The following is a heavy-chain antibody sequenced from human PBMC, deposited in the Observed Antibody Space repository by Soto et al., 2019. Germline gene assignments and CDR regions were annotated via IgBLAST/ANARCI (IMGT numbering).Heavy chain of an antibody. D-gene: IGHD4-4*01. V-gene: IGHV3-21*01. CDR2: IRSSSSYI. J-gene: IGHJ4*02. CDR1: GFTLSRYS. CDR3: ARDGDDYSLYFDY. Sequence: GGPLRFSCAASGFTLSRYSMNWVPKPRGKGLEWCSSIRSSSSYIYYADSVKGRFTIPRDNAKNSLYLQLTSLKPENTAVYYFARDGDDYSLYFDYWGQGTLVTVSS.